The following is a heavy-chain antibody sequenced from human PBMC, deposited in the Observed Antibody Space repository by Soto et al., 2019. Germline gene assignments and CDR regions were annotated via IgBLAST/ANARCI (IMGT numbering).Heavy chain of an antibody. CDR3: ARDVLDSSGYYDAFDI. Sequence: GGSLRLSCAASGFTFSSYSMNWVRQAPGKGLEWVSSISSSSSYIYYADSVKGRFTISRDNAKNSLYLQMNSLRAEDTAVYYCARDVLDSSGYYDAFDICGQGTMVTVSS. V-gene: IGHV3-21*01. D-gene: IGHD3-22*01. CDR2: ISSSSSYI. J-gene: IGHJ3*02. CDR1: GFTFSSYS.